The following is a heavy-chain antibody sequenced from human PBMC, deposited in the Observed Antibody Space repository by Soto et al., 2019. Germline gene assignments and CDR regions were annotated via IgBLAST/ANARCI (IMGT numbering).Heavy chain of an antibody. CDR1: GYTFTGYY. V-gene: IGHV1-2*04. D-gene: IGHD3-3*01. CDR2: INPNSGGT. J-gene: IGHJ6*02. CDR3: ARTNYDFWSGAAKNYGMDV. Sequence: GASVKVSCKASGYTFTGYYMHWVRHAPGQGLDWMGWINPNSGGTNYAQKFQGWVTMTRDTSISTAYMELSRLRSDDTAVYYCARTNYDFWSGAAKNYGMDVWGQGTTVTVSS.